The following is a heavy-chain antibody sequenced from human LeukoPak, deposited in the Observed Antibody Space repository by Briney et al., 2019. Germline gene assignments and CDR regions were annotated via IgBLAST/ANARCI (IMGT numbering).Heavy chain of an antibody. J-gene: IGHJ6*03. Sequence: SVKVSCKASGGTFSSYAISWVRQVPGQGLEWMGGIIPIFGTANYAQKFQGRVTITADKSTSTAYMELSSLRSEDTAVYYCARGSTRGYYYYYMDVWGKGTTVTVSS. D-gene: IGHD5-24*01. CDR2: IIPIFGTA. CDR3: ARGSTRGYYYYYMDV. CDR1: GGTFSSYA. V-gene: IGHV1-69*06.